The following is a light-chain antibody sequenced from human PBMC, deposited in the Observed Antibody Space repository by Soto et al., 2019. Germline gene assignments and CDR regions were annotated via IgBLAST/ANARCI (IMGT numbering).Light chain of an antibody. J-gene: IGKJ1*01. V-gene: IGKV1-5*03. CDR3: QQYINRWT. CDR1: QSISTW. Sequence: DIQMTQSPSTLSASVGDRVTITARPSQSISTWLAWYQQKPGKAPKLLIYKASSLESGVPSRFSGSGSGTEFTLTISSLQPDDSATYYCQQYINRWTFGQGTKVEIK. CDR2: KAS.